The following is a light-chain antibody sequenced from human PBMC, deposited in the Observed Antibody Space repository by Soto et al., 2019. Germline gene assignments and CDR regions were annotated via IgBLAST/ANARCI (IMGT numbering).Light chain of an antibody. Sequence: QAVVTQPPSVSAAPGQTVTISCSGSSSNVQNNYVSWHQQLPGAAPKLLIYGNNKRPSGIPDRFSGSKSGATATLGITGLQTGDAADYYCVTWDSSLSAAVFGGGTKLTVL. CDR1: SSNVQNNY. J-gene: IGLJ2*01. CDR3: VTWDSSLSAAV. CDR2: GNN. V-gene: IGLV1-51*01.